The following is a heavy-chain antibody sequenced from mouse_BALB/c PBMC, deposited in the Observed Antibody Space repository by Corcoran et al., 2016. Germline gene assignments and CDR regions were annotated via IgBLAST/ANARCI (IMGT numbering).Heavy chain of an antibody. Sequence: EVQLQQSGPELVKPGASMKMSCKASGYTFTSYVMHWVKQKPGQGLEWIGYINPYNDGTKYNEKFKGKATLTSDKSSSTAYMELSSLTSEDSAVEYCARRLITTGYAMDYWGQGTSVTVSS. CDR3: ARRLITTGYAMDY. CDR1: GYTFTSYV. V-gene: IGHV1S136*01. CDR2: INPYNDGT. D-gene: IGHD2-4*01. J-gene: IGHJ4*01.